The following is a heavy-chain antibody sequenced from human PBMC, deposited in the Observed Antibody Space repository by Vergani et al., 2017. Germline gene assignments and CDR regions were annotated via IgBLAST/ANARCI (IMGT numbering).Heavy chain of an antibody. Sequence: QVQILQSGGGVVQPGGSLRLSCTLSGFTLNTYGIHWVRQAPGKGLEWVSFIRYDGSSEYYGDSVKGRFTISRDKSQNTVNLQMNCLRTEDTAVYFCAYSVIAGNVGVAYFGMDVWGRGTTVTVSS. D-gene: IGHD2/OR15-2a*01. CDR3: AYSVIAGNVGVAYFGMDV. CDR2: IRYDGSSE. CDR1: GFTLNTYG. V-gene: IGHV3-30*02. J-gene: IGHJ6*02.